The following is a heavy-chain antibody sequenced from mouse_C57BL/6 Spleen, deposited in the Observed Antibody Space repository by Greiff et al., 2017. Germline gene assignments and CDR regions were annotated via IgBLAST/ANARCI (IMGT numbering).Heavy chain of an antibody. CDR2: IDPSDSAT. CDR3: AKSLVLGLFDY. Sequence: QVQLQQPGAELVRPGSSVKLSCKASGYTFTSYWMHWVKQRPIQGLEWIGNIDPSDSATHYNQKFKDKATLTVDKSSSTAYMQLSSLTSEDAAVYYCAKSLVLGLFDYWGQGTTLTVSS. V-gene: IGHV1-52*01. J-gene: IGHJ2*01. CDR1: GYTFTSYW.